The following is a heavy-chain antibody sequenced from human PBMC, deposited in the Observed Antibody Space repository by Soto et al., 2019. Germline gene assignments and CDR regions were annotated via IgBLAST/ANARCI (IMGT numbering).Heavy chain of an antibody. Sequence: PSQSLSLTCPLSSGCLSILFLCWIRQPSGRGPEWIGRIYTRGSANYNPSLKSRVTMSVDTSKNQFYRKRSSVTAADTAVYYCARDLKFGQADYWGQGTQVTVSS. CDR2: IYTRGSA. V-gene: IGHV4-4*07. D-gene: IGHD3-10*01. CDR1: SGCLSILF. J-gene: IGHJ4*02. CDR3: ARDLKFGQADY.